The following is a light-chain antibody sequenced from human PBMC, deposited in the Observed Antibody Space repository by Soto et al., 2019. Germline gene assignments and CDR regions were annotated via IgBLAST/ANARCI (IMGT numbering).Light chain of an antibody. CDR2: TTS. CDR3: LQHNSYPRT. Sequence: DVQMTQSPSAVSASVGDRVNITCRASQGISNYLAWFQQKPGKVPKRLIYTTSTLQSGVPSRFSGSRSGTEFTLTISSLQPEDIATYCCLQHNSYPRTFGGGTKVEIK. J-gene: IGKJ4*01. CDR1: QGISNY. V-gene: IGKV1-17*03.